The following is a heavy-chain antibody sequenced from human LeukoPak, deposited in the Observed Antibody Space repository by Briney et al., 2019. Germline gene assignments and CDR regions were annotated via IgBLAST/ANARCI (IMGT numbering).Heavy chain of an antibody. CDR2: ISSSSTYR. D-gene: IGHD2-15*01. CDR3: VVHTHTNRWFSNWYFDL. V-gene: IGHV3-21*01. CDR1: GFTLSNYT. Sequence: GGSLRLSCAASGFTLSNYTMNWVRQAPGKGLEWVSFISSSSTYRYYADSVRGRFSISRDNAINSLYLQMTSLRAEDTAIYYCVVHTHTNRWFSNWYFDLWGRGTLVTVSS. J-gene: IGHJ2*01.